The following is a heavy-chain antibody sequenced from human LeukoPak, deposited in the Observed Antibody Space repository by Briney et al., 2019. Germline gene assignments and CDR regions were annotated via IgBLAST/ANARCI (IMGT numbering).Heavy chain of an antibody. V-gene: IGHV4-59*01. CDR1: DGSISSYY. CDR3: ARADTPGPPEYFQH. D-gene: IGHD2-2*02. J-gene: IGHJ1*01. CDR2: IYYSGST. Sequence: PSETLSLTCTVSDGSISSYYWSWIRQPPGKGLEWIGYIYYSGSTNYNPSLKSRVTISVDTSKNQFSLKLSSVTAADTAVYYCARADTPGPPEYFQHWGQGTLVTVSS.